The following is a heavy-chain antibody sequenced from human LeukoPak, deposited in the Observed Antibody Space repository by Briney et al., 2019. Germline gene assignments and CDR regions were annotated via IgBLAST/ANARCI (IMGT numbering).Heavy chain of an antibody. J-gene: IGHJ4*02. CDR2: INHSGST. CDR3: ARGWRHHF. D-gene: IGHD6-25*01. V-gene: IGHV4-34*01. CDR1: GGSFSGYY. Sequence: PSETLSLTCAVYGGSFSGYYWSWIRQPPGKGLEWIGEINHSGSTNYNPSLKSRVTISVDTSKNQFSLKLSSVTAADTAVYYCARGWRHHFWGQGTLVTVSS.